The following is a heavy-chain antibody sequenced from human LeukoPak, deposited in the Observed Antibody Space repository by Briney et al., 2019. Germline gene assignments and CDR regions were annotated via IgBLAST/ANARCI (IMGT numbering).Heavy chain of an antibody. D-gene: IGHD5-18*01. CDR2: IADSGGDT. CDR3: AKSSHSNAWDDFDY. Sequence: GGSLRLSCAASGFTFTSYVMNWVRQAPGQGLEWVSTIADSGGDTYYAGSVKGRFTVSRDDSENTLYLQMHSLRAEDTATYYCAKSSHSNAWDDFDYWGQGTLVTVSS. CDR1: GFTFTSYV. J-gene: IGHJ4*02. V-gene: IGHV3-23*01.